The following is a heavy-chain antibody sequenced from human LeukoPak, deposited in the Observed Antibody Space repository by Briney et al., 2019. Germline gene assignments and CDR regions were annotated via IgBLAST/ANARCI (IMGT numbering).Heavy chain of an antibody. J-gene: IGHJ3*02. CDR1: GGSISSGDYY. V-gene: IGHV4-30-4*01. CDR3: ARRETGEPFDI. Sequence: SETLSLTCTVSGGSISSGDYYWSWIRQPPGKGLEWIGYIYYSGSTYYNPSLKSRVTISVDTSKNQFSLKLSSVTAADTAVYYCARRETGEPFDIWGQGTMVTVSS. D-gene: IGHD3-16*01. CDR2: IYYSGST.